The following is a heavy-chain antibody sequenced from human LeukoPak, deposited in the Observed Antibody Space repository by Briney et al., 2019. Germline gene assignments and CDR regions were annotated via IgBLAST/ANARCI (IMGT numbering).Heavy chain of an antibody. Sequence: PSETLSLTCTVSGGSISSYYWSWIRQPPGKGLEWIGYIYYSGSTNYNPSLKSRVTISVDTSKNQFSLKLSSVTAADTAVYYCARLSMITFGGVIVPNWFDPWGQGTLVTVSS. J-gene: IGHJ5*02. D-gene: IGHD3-16*02. CDR1: GGSISSYY. CDR3: ARLSMITFGGVIVPNWFDP. V-gene: IGHV4-59*01. CDR2: IYYSGST.